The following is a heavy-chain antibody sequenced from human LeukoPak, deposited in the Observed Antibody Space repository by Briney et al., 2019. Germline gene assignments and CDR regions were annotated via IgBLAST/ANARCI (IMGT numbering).Heavy chain of an antibody. D-gene: IGHD3-16*02. Sequence: PGGSLRLSCAASGFTVSSNYMSWVRQAPGKGLEWVSVIYSGGSTYYADSVKGRFTISRDNSKNTLYLQMSSLRAEDTAVYYCARGYLFESRFDYWGQGTLVTVSS. CDR2: IYSGGST. J-gene: IGHJ4*02. V-gene: IGHV3-53*01. CDR1: GFTVSSNY. CDR3: ARGYLFESRFDY.